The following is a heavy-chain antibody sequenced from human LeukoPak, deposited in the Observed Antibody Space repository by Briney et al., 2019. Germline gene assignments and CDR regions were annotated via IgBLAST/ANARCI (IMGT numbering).Heavy chain of an antibody. CDR2: IIPIFGTA. CDR1: GGTFISYA. V-gene: IGHV1-69*05. Sequence: SVKVSCKASGGTFISYAISWVRQAPGQGLEWMGGIIPIFGTANYAQKFQGRVTITTDESTSTAYMELSSLRSEDTAVYYCARDLGRDGYNFGSSYSKGPLDYWGQGTLVTVSS. D-gene: IGHD5-24*01. CDR3: ARDLGRDGYNFGSSYSKGPLDY. J-gene: IGHJ4*02.